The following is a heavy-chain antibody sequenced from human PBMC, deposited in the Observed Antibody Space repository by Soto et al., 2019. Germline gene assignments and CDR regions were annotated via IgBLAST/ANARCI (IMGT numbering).Heavy chain of an antibody. J-gene: IGHJ4*02. CDR3: ATLVLTYYYDSSLTFDY. CDR1: GYTLTELS. D-gene: IGHD3-22*01. Sequence: ASVKVSCKVSGYTLTELSMHWVRQAPGKGLEWMGGFDPEDGETIYAQKFQGRVTMTEDTSTDTAYMELSSLRSEDTAVYYCATLVLTYYYDSSLTFDYWGQGTLVTVSS. CDR2: FDPEDGET. V-gene: IGHV1-24*01.